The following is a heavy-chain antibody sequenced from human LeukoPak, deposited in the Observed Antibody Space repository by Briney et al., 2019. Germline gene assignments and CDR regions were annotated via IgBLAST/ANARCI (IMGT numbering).Heavy chain of an antibody. CDR2: ITSSSTYI. J-gene: IGHJ5*02. V-gene: IGHV3-21*04. D-gene: IGHD3-10*01. Sequence: GGSLRLSCAASGFTFSNYNMNWVRQAPGMGLEWVSSITSSSTYIYYADSGKGRFTMSRDDAKNSVYLQMNSLRAEDTAVYYCAKTTMVRGVDVNWFDPWGQGTLVTVSS. CDR1: GFTFSNYN. CDR3: AKTTMVRGVDVNWFDP.